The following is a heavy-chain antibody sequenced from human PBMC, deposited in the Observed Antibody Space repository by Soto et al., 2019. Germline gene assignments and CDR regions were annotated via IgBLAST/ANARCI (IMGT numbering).Heavy chain of an antibody. J-gene: IGHJ5*02. V-gene: IGHV1-69*01. Sequence: QVQLVQSGAEVKKPGSSVKVSCKASGGTFSSYAISWVRQAPGQGLEWMGGIIPIFGTATYAQKFQGRVTIPANEPTSTAYMELTSLSLGARAVYYCARAKNVYAYINWFDPWGQGTLVTVSS. CDR1: GGTFSSYA. CDR3: ARAKNVYAYINWFDP. D-gene: IGHD2-8*01. CDR2: IIPIFGTA.